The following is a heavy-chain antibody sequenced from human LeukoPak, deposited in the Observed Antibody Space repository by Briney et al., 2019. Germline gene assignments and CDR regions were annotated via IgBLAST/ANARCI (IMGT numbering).Heavy chain of an antibody. Sequence: GGSLRLSCAASGFTVSSNYMSWVRQAPGKGLEWVSVIYSGGSTYYADSVKGRFTISRDNSKNTLYLQMNSLRAEDTAVYYCARERPPMTTVTRWFDPWGQGTLVTVSS. D-gene: IGHD4-17*01. CDR3: ARERPPMTTVTRWFDP. CDR1: GFTVSSNY. V-gene: IGHV3-53*01. CDR2: IYSGGST. J-gene: IGHJ5*02.